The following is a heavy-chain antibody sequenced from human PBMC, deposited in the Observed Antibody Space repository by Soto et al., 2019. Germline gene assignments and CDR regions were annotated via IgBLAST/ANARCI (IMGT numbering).Heavy chain of an antibody. CDR3: ARDGRGPYYYDSSGLSPDAFDI. CDR2: IIPIFGTA. Sequence: SVKVSCKASGGTFSSYAISWVRQAPGQGLEWMGGIIPIFGTANYAQKFQGRVTITADESTSTAYMELSSLRSEDTAVYYCARDGRGPYYYDSSGLSPDAFDIWGQGTMVTVSS. D-gene: IGHD3-22*01. V-gene: IGHV1-69*13. J-gene: IGHJ3*02. CDR1: GGTFSSYA.